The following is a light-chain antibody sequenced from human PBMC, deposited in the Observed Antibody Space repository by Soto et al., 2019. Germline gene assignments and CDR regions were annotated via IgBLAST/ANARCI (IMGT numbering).Light chain of an antibody. CDR3: LQYNGYYRT. V-gene: IGKV3-15*01. CDR1: ESVRTS. CDR2: GAS. J-gene: IGKJ1*01. Sequence: EIVLTQSPATLSVSPGERATLSCRASESVRTSLAWYQQKPGRSPSLLIYGASNRATGLPARFSGSGSGTTFTLTISSLQSDDFATYYCLQYNGYYRTFGQGTKVDIK.